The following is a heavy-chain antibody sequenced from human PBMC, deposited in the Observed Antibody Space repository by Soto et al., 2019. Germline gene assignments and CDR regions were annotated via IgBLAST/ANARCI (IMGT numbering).Heavy chain of an antibody. J-gene: IGHJ3*01. CDR1: GYTFTSYG. D-gene: IGHD2-2*01. CDR2: ISAYNGNT. CDR3: ARDVPADLSSTSCYVLPGVLDF. Sequence: ASVKVSCKASGYTFTSYGISWVRQAPGQGLEWMGWISAYNGNTNYAQKLQGRVTMTTDTSTSTAYMELRSLRSDDTAVYYCARDVPADLSSTSCYVLPGVLDFCGRGTMV. V-gene: IGHV1-18*01.